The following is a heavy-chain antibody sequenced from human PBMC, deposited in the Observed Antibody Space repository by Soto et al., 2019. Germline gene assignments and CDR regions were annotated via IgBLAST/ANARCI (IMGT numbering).Heavy chain of an antibody. CDR3: AGRTFGGDS. V-gene: IGHV4-39*01. CDR1: GGSTGSSRYS. D-gene: IGHD3-16*01. CDR2: VSYSGST. Sequence: QLQLQETGPGLVRPSETLSLTCTVSGGSTGSSRYSWGWIRQPPGKGLEWMGSVSYSGSTYYNPSLKSRVTISVDTSQNQVSLKLTSVTAADTAMYYCAGRTFGGDSWGQGTLVTVSS. J-gene: IGHJ5*02.